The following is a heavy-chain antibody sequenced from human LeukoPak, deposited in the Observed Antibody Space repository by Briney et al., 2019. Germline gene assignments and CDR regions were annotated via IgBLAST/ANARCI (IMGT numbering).Heavy chain of an antibody. CDR3: AGGYSSGWTAGLDF. CDR1: GGSVSGASYY. J-gene: IGHJ4*02. CDR2: IYMSGST. D-gene: IGHD3-22*01. Sequence: SQTLSLTCTVSGGSVSGASYYWSWVRQPAGKGLEWIGLIYMSGSTNYNPSLKSRVTISVDTSKNQFSLQLSSLTAADTAVYYCAGGYSSGWTAGLDFWGQGILVTVSS. V-gene: IGHV4-61*02.